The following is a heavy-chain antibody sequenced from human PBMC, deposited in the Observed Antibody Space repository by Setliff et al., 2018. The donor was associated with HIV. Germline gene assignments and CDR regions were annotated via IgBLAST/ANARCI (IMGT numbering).Heavy chain of an antibody. CDR1: GFSFSTYG. J-gene: IGHJ4*02. D-gene: IGHD2-2*01. Sequence: GGSLRLSCAASGFSFSTYGMHWVRQAPGKGLEWVAVTSYDGNNKYYVDSMKARFTISRDNSKNTLFLQMSGLRPEDTAVYYCIKGNTYTETIPVCDFWGQGTLVTVSS. V-gene: IGHV3-30*05. CDR2: TSYDGNNK. CDR3: IKGNTYTETIPVCDF.